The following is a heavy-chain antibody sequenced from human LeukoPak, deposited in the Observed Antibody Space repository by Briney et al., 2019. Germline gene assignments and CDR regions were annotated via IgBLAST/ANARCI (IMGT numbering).Heavy chain of an antibody. CDR2: IYNGGII. Sequence: SETLSLTCTVSGDSISRYYWSWIRQPAGRGLEWIGRIYNGGIITYNHSLKSRVTMSIDTSNNQFSLRLRFVTAADTAVYYCARSGYYDYVWGSYRTTDFDYWGQGTLVTVSS. J-gene: IGHJ4*02. CDR3: ARSGYYDYVWGSYRTTDFDY. V-gene: IGHV4-4*07. D-gene: IGHD3-16*02. CDR1: GDSISRYY.